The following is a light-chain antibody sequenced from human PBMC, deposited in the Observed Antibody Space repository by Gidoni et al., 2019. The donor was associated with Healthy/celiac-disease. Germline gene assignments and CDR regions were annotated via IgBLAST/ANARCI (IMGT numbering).Light chain of an antibody. J-gene: IGLJ1*01. Sequence: QSALTQPASVSGSPGQSLTISCPGTSSDVGGYNYVSWYQQHPGKAPKLMIYEVSNRPSGVSNRFSGSKSGNTASLTISGLQAEDEADYYCSSYTSSSTLDVFGTGTKVTVL. V-gene: IGLV2-14*01. CDR2: EVS. CDR1: SSDVGGYNY. CDR3: SSYTSSSTLDV.